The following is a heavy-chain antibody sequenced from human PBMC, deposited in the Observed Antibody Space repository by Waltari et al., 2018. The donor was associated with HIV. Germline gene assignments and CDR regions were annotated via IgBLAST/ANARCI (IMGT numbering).Heavy chain of an antibody. Sequence: EEQLLESGGAAVQPGGSLRLSCLATKFSFINYGMNWVRQAPGQGLELISYISGSGTTTFYSDSWKGRFTVYRANARNSLYLQMKSLKVDDTALYYCARDGHHALTRRGNAFDLWGQGTMVTVSP. CDR1: KFSFINYG. CDR2: ISGSGTTT. D-gene: IGHD3-10*01. V-gene: IGHV3-48*03. J-gene: IGHJ3*01. CDR3: ARDGHHALTRRGNAFDL.